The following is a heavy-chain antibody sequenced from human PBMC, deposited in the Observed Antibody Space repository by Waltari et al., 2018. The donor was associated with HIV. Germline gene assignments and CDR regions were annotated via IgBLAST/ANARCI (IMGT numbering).Heavy chain of an antibody. CDR1: GGHFSSYA. J-gene: IGHJ6*02. CDR3: ARASGDYSFYYAMDV. D-gene: IGHD2-8*02. Sequence: QVQLVQSGAEVKKPGSSVNVSCIASGGHFSSYAFNWVRQAPGQGLEWMGGIIPIFDTTNYAQKFQGRVRITADESTGTAYMELSSLRSEDTAVYYCARASGDYSFYYAMDVWGQGTTVTVSS. CDR2: IIPIFDTT. V-gene: IGHV1-69*01.